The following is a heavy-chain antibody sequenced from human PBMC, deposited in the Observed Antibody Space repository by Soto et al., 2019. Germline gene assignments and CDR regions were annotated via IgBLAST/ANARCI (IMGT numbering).Heavy chain of an antibody. CDR1: GFTFSIYS. CDR3: ARHWEQLAPFDL. D-gene: IGHD6-6*01. V-gene: IGHV3-48*01. J-gene: IGHJ4*02. Sequence: EVQLVESGGGLVQPGGSLRLSCVGSGFTFSIYSMNWVRQAPGKGLEWLSYISSSSPPIYYADSVKGRFTISRDNAKNSLYLQMNSLRAEHTAVYYWARHWEQLAPFDLWGQGTLVTVTS. CDR2: ISSSSPPI.